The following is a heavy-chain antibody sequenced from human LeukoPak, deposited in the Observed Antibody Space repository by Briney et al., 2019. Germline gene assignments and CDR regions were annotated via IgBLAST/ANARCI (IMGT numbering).Heavy chain of an antibody. V-gene: IGHV3-30*02. D-gene: IGHD1-26*01. CDR3: ANTQEELPGDY. CDR1: GFTFGNYG. Sequence: GGSLRLSCAASGFTFGNYGMHWVRQTPGKGLEWVTFIRYDGSHKYSADSVKGRFTISRDNSKNTLYLQLNSLRAEDTAVYYCANTQEELPGDYWGQGTLVTVSS. CDR2: IRYDGSHK. J-gene: IGHJ4*02.